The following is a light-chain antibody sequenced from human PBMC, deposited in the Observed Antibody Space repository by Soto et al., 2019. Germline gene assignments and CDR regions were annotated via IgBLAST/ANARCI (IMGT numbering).Light chain of an antibody. V-gene: IGKV1-39*01. CDR1: QSISTY. CDR2: AAS. CDR3: QQSYSMPLN. J-gene: IGKJ4*01. Sequence: DIQMTQSPSSLSASVGDRITVTCRASQSISTYLNWYQQKPGKAPKLLIYAASSLQSGVPSRFSGSGSGTDFTLTISSLQPEDFATYYCQQSYSMPLNLGGGTKVEIK.